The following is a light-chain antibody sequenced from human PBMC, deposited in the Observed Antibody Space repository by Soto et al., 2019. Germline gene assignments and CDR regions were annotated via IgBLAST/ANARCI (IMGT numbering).Light chain of an antibody. CDR3: QQRITCPLT. Sequence: EIVLTQSPATLSLSPGERATLSCRTSQSVSSYLAWYQQKPGQTPRLLIYDASNRATGIPARFSGSGSGTDFTLTISSLEPEDFAVYYCQQRITCPLTFGGGTKVEIK. J-gene: IGKJ4*02. CDR1: QSVSSY. V-gene: IGKV3-11*01. CDR2: DAS.